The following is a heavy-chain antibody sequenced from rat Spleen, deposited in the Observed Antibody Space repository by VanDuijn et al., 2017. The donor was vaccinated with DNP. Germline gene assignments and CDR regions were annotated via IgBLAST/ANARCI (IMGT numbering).Heavy chain of an antibody. CDR1: GFTYSNYV. J-gene: IGHJ2*01. CDR3: AKHDGTEGIDFDY. Sequence: EVQLVESGGGLVQPGRSLKLSCAASGFTYSNYVMVWVRQAPKKSLEWVATISYDGGGTYYLDSVKGRFTISRDNAKNTQYLQMDSLRSDDTATYYCAKHDGTEGIDFDYWGQGVMVTVSS. V-gene: IGHV5-7*01. CDR2: ISYDGGGT. D-gene: IGHD1-11*01.